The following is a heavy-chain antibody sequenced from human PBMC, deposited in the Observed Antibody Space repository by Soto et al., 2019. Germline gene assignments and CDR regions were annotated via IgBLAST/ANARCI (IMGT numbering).Heavy chain of an antibody. J-gene: IGHJ5*02. D-gene: IGHD3-10*01. Sequence: GASVKVSCKASGYTFTSYAMHWVRQAPGQRLEWMGWINAGNGNTKYSQKFQGRVTITRDTSASTAYMELSSLRSEDTAVYYCARAFYGSGSYYNSGSNWFDPWGQGXLVTVYS. CDR1: GYTFTSYA. CDR2: INAGNGNT. CDR3: ARAFYGSGSYYNSGSNWFDP. V-gene: IGHV1-3*01.